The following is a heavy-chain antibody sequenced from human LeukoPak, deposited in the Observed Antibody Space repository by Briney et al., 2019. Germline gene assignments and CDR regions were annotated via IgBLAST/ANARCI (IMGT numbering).Heavy chain of an antibody. Sequence: MSSETLSLTCTVSGASVSSGDYHWSWVRQAPGKGLEWIGHNGDPSYNPSLKRRVVISIDTSRNQFSLRLNSVTAADTATYFCVTYYVNGGGRGHWGPGALVTVSS. CDR2: HNGDP. CDR3: VTYYVNGGGRGH. CDR1: GASVSSGDYH. D-gene: IGHD3-16*01. V-gene: IGHV4-61*08. J-gene: IGHJ4*02.